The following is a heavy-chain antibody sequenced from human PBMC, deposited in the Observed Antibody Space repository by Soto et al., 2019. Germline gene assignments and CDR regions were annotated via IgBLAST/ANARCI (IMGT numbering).Heavy chain of an antibody. CDR3: ARRYGPGFDY. J-gene: IGHJ4*02. D-gene: IGHD4-17*01. Sequence: QVQLQESGPRLVKPSETLSLTCTVSGGSISSYYWSWIRQPPGKGLEWIGYIYYSGSTNYNPSRKSRVTISVDASKNQFSLKLSSVTAADTAVYYCARRYGPGFDYWGQGTLVTVSS. CDR2: IYYSGST. CDR1: GGSISSYY. V-gene: IGHV4-59*08.